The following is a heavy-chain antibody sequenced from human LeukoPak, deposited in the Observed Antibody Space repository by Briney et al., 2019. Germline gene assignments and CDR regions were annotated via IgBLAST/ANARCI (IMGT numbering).Heavy chain of an antibody. D-gene: IGHD4-17*01. CDR2: IYSGGST. V-gene: IGHV3-66*02. CDR3: ARDPTVPDYYYYGMDV. Sequence: GFLRLSCSASGFTRSKNHIRWVRQASGKGLGGGSGIYSGGSTYYADSVKGRFTISRDNSKNTLYLQMNSLRAEDTAVYYCARDPTVPDYYYYGMDVWGQGTTVTVSS. J-gene: IGHJ6*02. CDR1: GFTRSKNH.